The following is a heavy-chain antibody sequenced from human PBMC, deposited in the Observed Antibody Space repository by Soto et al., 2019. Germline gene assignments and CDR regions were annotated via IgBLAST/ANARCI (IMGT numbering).Heavy chain of an antibody. V-gene: IGHV4-59*08. CDR2: IYYSGTAT. Sequence: SEIQPLTSTASGVSINHSYWTWIRKPPGKGLEWMGYIYYSGTATNYNPSLKSRVTLSVDTSKNQFSLKLSSVTAADTAVYYCARLGGSYAVPHFDYWGQGTLVTVSS. CDR1: GVSINHSY. J-gene: IGHJ4*02. CDR3: ARLGGSYAVPHFDY. D-gene: IGHD1-26*01.